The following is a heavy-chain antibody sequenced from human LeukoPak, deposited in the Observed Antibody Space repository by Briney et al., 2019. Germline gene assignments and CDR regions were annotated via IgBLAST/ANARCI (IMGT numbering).Heavy chain of an antibody. CDR2: IIPIFGTA. CDR1: GGTFSSYA. V-gene: IGHV1-69*06. D-gene: IGHD6-13*01. Sequence: SVKVSCKASGGTFSSYAISWVRQAPGQGLEWMGRIIPIFGTANYAQKFQGRVTITADKSTSTAYMELSSLRSEDTAVYYCAVTAAAGPFDYWGQGTLVTVSS. J-gene: IGHJ4*02. CDR3: AVTAAAGPFDY.